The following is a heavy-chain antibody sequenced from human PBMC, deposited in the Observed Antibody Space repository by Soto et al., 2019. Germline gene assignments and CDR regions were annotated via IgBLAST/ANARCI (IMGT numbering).Heavy chain of an antibody. CDR2: ISSSSSTI. D-gene: IGHD2-2*01. J-gene: IGHJ4*02. CDR1: GFTFSSYS. CDR3: AGGYCSSTSCHDFDY. Sequence: GGSLRLSCAASGFTFSSYSMNWVRQAPGKGLEWVSYISSSSSTIYYADSVKGRFTISRDNAKNSLYLQMNSLRAEDTAVYYCAGGYCSSTSCHDFDYWGQGTLVTVSS. V-gene: IGHV3-48*01.